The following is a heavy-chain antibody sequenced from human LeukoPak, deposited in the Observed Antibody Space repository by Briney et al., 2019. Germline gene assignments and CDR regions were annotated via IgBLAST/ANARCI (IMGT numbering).Heavy chain of an antibody. CDR1: RFTFSSYW. CDR3: ARTIGSKNAFDI. Sequence: GGYLRLSCAASRFTFSSYWMHWVRQAPGKGLVWVSRINSDGSSTTYADSVKGRFTISRANAKNTLYLQMNSLRAEDTAVYYCARTIGSKNAFDIWGQGTMVTVSS. V-gene: IGHV3-74*01. D-gene: IGHD1-26*01. CDR2: INSDGSST. J-gene: IGHJ3*02.